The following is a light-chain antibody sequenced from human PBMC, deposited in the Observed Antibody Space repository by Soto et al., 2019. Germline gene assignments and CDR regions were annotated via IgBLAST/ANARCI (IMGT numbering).Light chain of an antibody. Sequence: QSALTQPASVSGSPGQSITLSCTGSSSDVGNYKFVSWYQQQPDKAPKLMIYEGNKRPSGVSDRFSGSQSGNTTSLTISGLQAEDEADYYCCSSAGTFPWVFGGGTKVTVL. CDR2: EGN. CDR1: SSDVGNYKF. J-gene: IGLJ3*02. V-gene: IGLV2-23*01. CDR3: CSSAGTFPWV.